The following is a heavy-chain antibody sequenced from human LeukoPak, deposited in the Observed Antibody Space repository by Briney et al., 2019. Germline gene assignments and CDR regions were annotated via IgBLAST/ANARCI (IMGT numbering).Heavy chain of an antibody. CDR1: GFTFSSYA. CDR3: AKDIIAVAGHYYYYGMDV. V-gene: IGHV3-23*01. J-gene: IGHJ6*02. Sequence: GGSLRLSCAASGFTFSSYAMSWVRQAPGKGLEWVSAISGSGGSTYYADSVKGRFTISRDNSKNTLYLQMNSLRAEDTAVYYCAKDIIAVAGHYYYYGMDVWGQGTTVTVSS. D-gene: IGHD6-19*01. CDR2: ISGSGGST.